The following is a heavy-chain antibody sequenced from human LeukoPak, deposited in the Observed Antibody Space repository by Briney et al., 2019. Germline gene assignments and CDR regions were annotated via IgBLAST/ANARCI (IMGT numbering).Heavy chain of an antibody. V-gene: IGHV1-18*01. D-gene: IGHD1-26*01. CDR3: AREQTDPLSGSYYHDAFDI. CDR1: GYTFTSYG. J-gene: IGHJ3*02. Sequence: WASVTVSCKASGYTFTSYGISWVRQAPGQGLEWMGWISAYNGNTNYAQKLQGRVTMSTDTSTSTAYMELRSLRSDDTAVYYCAREQTDPLSGSYYHDAFDIWGQGTMVTVSS. CDR2: ISAYNGNT.